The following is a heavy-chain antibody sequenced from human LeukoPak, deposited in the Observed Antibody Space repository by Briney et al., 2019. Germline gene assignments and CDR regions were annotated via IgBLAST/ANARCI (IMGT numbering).Heavy chain of an antibody. CDR2: ISSSGSTI. Sequence: GGSLRLSCAASGFTFSSYEMNWVRQAPGKGLEWVSYISSSGSTIYYADSVKGRFTISRDNAKNSLYLQMNSLRAEDTAVYYCAKDYDILTGQSTHFDYWGQGTLVTVSS. CDR3: AKDYDILTGQSTHFDY. J-gene: IGHJ4*02. V-gene: IGHV3-48*03. D-gene: IGHD3-9*01. CDR1: GFTFSSYE.